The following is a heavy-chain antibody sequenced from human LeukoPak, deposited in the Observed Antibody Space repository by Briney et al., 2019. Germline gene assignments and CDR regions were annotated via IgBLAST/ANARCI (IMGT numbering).Heavy chain of an antibody. CDR3: ARDSGSGWNGVDY. D-gene: IGHD6-19*01. Sequence: GGSLRLSCAASGFTFSSYGMHWVRRAPGKGLEWVAFIRYDGSNKYYADSVKGRFTISRDNSKNTLYLQMNSLRAEDTAVYYCARDSGSGWNGVDYWGQGTLVTVSS. CDR1: GFTFSSYG. V-gene: IGHV3-30*02. CDR2: IRYDGSNK. J-gene: IGHJ4*02.